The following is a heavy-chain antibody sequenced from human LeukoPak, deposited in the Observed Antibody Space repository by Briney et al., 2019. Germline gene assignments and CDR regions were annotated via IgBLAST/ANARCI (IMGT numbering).Heavy chain of an antibody. D-gene: IGHD3-22*01. Sequence: APVKVSCKASGYTFTSYDINWVRQATGQGLEWMGWMNPNSGNTGYAQKFEGRVTMTRNTSISTAYMELSSLRSEDTAVYYCARVAYDSSGYYYYYGMDVWGQGTTVTVSS. V-gene: IGHV1-8*01. J-gene: IGHJ6*02. CDR3: ARVAYDSSGYYYYYGMDV. CDR2: MNPNSGNT. CDR1: GYTFTSYD.